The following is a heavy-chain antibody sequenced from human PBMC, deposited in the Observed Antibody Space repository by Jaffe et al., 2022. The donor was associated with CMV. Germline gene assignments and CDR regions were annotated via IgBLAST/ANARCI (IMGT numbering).Heavy chain of an antibody. J-gene: IGHJ5*02. CDR1: GYTFTSYY. CDR2: INPSGGST. Sequence: QVQLVQSGAEVKKPGASVKVSCKASGYTFTSYYMHWVRQAPGQGLEWMGIINPSGGSTSYAQKFQGRVTMTRDTSTSTVYMELSSLRSEDTAVYYCARDRRIAVDPRLGGWFDPWGQGTLVTVSS. V-gene: IGHV1-46*01. CDR3: ARDRRIAVDPRLGGWFDP. D-gene: IGHD6-19*01.